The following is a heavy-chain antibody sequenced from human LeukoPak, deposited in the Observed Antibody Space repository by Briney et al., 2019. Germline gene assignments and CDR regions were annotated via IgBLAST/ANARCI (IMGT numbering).Heavy chain of an antibody. D-gene: IGHD1-26*01. V-gene: IGHV3-21*01. J-gene: IGHJ4*02. CDR2: ISSSSSYI. Sequence: GGSLRLSCAASGFTFSSYSMNWVRQAPGKGLEWVSSISSSSSYIYYADSVKGRFTISRDNAKNSLYLQMNSLRAENTAVYYCFCGGSYYPLSDYWGQGTLVTVSS. CDR1: GFTFSSYS. CDR3: FCGGSYYPLSDY.